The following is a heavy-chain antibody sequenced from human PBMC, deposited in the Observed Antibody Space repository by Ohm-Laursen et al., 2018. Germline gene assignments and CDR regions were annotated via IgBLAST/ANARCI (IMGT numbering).Heavy chain of an antibody. CDR1: GFSFTDYY. CDR2: ISGSGGST. V-gene: IGHV3-23*01. D-gene: IGHD6-19*01. CDR3: AKVPTRSLGYSSGWYDY. Sequence: SLRLSCSASGFSFTDYYMSWIRQAPGKGLEWVSAISGSGGSTYYADSVKGRFTISRDNSKNTLYLQMNSLRAEDTAVYYCAKVPTRSLGYSSGWYDYWGQGTLVTVSS. J-gene: IGHJ4*02.